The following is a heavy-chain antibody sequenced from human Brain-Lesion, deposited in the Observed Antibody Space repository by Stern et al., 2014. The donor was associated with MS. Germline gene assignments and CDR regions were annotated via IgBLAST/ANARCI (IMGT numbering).Heavy chain of an antibody. CDR3: ASGYRIFDY. Sequence: QVQLQESGPGLVKPSQTLSLTCTVSGGSISSGSVYWSWIRQPVGKGLGCMGRVHPSGSAFYPPSLKSRVTISTDTSMNQFSLELNSATAADTAIYYCASGYRIFDYWGQGILVTVSS. V-gene: IGHV4-61*02. D-gene: IGHD5-18*01. J-gene: IGHJ4*02. CDR2: VHPSGSA. CDR1: GGSISSGSVY.